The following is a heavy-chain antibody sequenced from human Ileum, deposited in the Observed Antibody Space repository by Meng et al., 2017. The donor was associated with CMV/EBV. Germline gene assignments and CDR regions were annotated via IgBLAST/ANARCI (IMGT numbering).Heavy chain of an antibody. D-gene: IGHD2-2*01. CDR1: GYSFTGHH. J-gene: IGHJ5*02. V-gene: IGHV1-2*02. CDR2: INPNGGGT. CDR3: ARVKGGTTSCSQGQGLDT. Sequence: ASVKVSCKAAGYSFTGHHVHWVRQTPGQGLEWVGWINPNGGGTDYAQTFRGRVTMTRDTSINTVYLDLSRLSSADTAVYYCARVKGGTTSCSQGQGLDTWGQGTLVTVSS.